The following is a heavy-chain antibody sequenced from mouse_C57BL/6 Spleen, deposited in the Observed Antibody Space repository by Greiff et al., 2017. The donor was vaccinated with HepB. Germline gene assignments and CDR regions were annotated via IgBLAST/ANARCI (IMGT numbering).Heavy chain of an antibody. D-gene: IGHD2-3*01. Sequence: VQLKESGGGLVQPGGSMKLSCAASGFTFSDAWMDWVRQSPEKGLEWVAEIRNKANNHATYYAESVKGRFTISRDDSKSSVYLQMNSLRAEDTGIYYCTRPGWLEAWFAYWGQGTLVTVSA. CDR2: IRNKANNHAT. V-gene: IGHV6-6*01. CDR1: GFTFSDAW. CDR3: TRPGWLEAWFAY. J-gene: IGHJ3*01.